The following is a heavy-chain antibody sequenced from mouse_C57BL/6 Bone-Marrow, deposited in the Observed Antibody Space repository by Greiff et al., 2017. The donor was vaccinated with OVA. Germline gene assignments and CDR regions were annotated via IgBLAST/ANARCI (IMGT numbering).Heavy chain of an antibody. Sequence: QVQLQQSGAELVKPGASVKMSCKASGYTFTSYWITWVKQRPGQGLEWIGDIYPGSGSTNYNEKFKSKATLTVDTSSSTAYMQLSSLTSEDSAVYYCAGGLFITTVVAFDYWGQGTTLTVSS. J-gene: IGHJ2*01. V-gene: IGHV1-55*01. CDR2: IYPGSGST. CDR3: AGGLFITTVVAFDY. D-gene: IGHD1-1*01. CDR1: GYTFTSYW.